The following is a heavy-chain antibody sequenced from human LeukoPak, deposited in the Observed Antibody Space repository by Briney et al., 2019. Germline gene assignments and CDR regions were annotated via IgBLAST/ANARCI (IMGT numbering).Heavy chain of an antibody. J-gene: IGHJ4*02. CDR3: ARGPSGYHNN. V-gene: IGHV3-30*03. D-gene: IGHD5-12*01. CDR2: ISYDGSNK. CDR1: GFTFSSYG. Sequence: GGSLRLSCAASGFTFSSYGMHWVRQAPGKGLDWVAVISYDGSNKHYGDSVKGRFTISRDNSKNTLYLQMNSLRAEDTAVYYCARGPSGYHNNGGQGTLVTVSS.